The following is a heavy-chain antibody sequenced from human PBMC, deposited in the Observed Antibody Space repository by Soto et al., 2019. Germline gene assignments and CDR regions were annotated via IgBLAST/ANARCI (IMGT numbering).Heavy chain of an antibody. V-gene: IGHV1-46*01. J-gene: IGHJ4*02. D-gene: IGHD5-18*01. CDR3: ARVGGYSYGGVDY. Sequence: QVQLVQSGAEVKKPGASVKVSCKASGYTFTSYYMHWVRQAPGQGLEWMGIINPSGGSTTYAQKSRXRXPMTRDTSTSTVYMELSSLRSEDTAVYYCARVGGYSYGGVDYWGQGTLVTVSS. CDR1: GYTFTSYY. CDR2: INPSGGST.